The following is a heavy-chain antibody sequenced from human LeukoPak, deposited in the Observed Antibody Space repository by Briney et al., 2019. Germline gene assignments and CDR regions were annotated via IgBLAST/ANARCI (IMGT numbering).Heavy chain of an antibody. CDR1: GYTFANYD. V-gene: IGHV1-8*01. CDR3: ARSNWFDP. J-gene: IGHJ5*02. Sequence: ASVKVSCKASGYTFANYDINWVRQATGQGLEWMGWMNPNSGNTGYAQKFQGRVTMTWNTSISTVYMELSSLRSEDTAMYYCARSNWFDPWGQGTLVTVSS. CDR2: MNPNSGNT.